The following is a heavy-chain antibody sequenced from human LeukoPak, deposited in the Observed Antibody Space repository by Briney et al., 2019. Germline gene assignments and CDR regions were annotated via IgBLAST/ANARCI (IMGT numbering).Heavy chain of an antibody. CDR3: ARGREGGDSSSWNY. CDR2: IYYSGST. D-gene: IGHD6-13*01. V-gene: IGHV4-59*01. J-gene: IGHJ4*02. Sequence: SETLSLTCTVSGGSTSSYYWSWIRQPPGKGLEWIGYIYYSGSTNYNPSLKSRVTISVDTSKNQFSLKLSSVTAADTAVYYCARGREGGDSSSWNYWGQGTLVTVSS. CDR1: GGSTSSYY.